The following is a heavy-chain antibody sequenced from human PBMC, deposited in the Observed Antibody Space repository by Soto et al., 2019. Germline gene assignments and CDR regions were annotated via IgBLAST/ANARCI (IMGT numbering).Heavy chain of an antibody. CDR2: ISYDGTNE. J-gene: IGHJ1*01. D-gene: IGHD4-17*01. CDR1: GFTFSTYG. CDR3: AKPGRDYGYLHH. V-gene: IGHV3-30*18. Sequence: QVQLVESGGGVVQPGRSLRLSCAASGFTFSTYGMHWVRQAPGKGLEWVAVISYDGTNEDHADSVKGRFTISTDTCNNTLYLHMNSLRADDAAVYYCAKPGRDYGYLHHWGQGTLVTVS.